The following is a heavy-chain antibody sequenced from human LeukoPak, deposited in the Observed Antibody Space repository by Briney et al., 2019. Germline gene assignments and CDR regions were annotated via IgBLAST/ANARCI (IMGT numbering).Heavy chain of an antibody. V-gene: IGHV4-59*08. CDR2: IYYSGSP. CDR3: ARHLGYCSSTSCYSWFDP. Sequence: PSETLSLTCTVSGGSISSYYWSWIRQPPGKGLEWIGYIYYSGSPNYNPSLKSRVTISVDTSKNQFSLKLSSVTAADTAAYYCARHLGYCSSTSCYSWFDPWGQGTLVTVSS. D-gene: IGHD2-2*02. CDR1: GGSISSYY. J-gene: IGHJ5*02.